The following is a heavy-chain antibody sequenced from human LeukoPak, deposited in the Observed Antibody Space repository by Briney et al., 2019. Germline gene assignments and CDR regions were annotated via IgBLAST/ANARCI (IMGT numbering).Heavy chain of an antibody. Sequence: ASVKVSCKASGYTFTGYYMHWVRQAPGQGVEWMGRINPNSGGTNYAQKFQGRVTMTRDTSISTAYMELSRLRSDDTAVYYCARDYYDSSGYYGYWGQGTLVTVSS. CDR2: INPNSGGT. D-gene: IGHD3-22*01. J-gene: IGHJ4*02. CDR1: GYTFTGYY. V-gene: IGHV1-2*06. CDR3: ARDYYDSSGYYGY.